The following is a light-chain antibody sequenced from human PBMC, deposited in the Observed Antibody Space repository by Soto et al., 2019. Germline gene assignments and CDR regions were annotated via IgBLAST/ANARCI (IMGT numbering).Light chain of an antibody. CDR2: DAS. V-gene: IGKV3-11*01. J-gene: IGKJ1*01. CDR1: QSVSGY. Sequence: EILVTQSPATLSLSPGERATLSCRASQSVSGYLAWYQQKPGQAPRLLIYDASSRAKGIPARFTGSGSGTDFSLTISSLEPEDFAVYYCQQRGTWPTFGQGTKVDIK. CDR3: QQRGTWPT.